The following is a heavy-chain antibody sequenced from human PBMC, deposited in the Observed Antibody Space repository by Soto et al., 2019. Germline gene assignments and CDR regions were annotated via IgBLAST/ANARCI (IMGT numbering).Heavy chain of an antibody. J-gene: IGHJ5*02. CDR1: GGSISPYY. Sequence: SETLSLTCTVSGGSISPYYWSWIRQPPGKGLEWIGYIHYSGSTNYNPSLKSRVTISMDTSRNQFSLKLNSVTAADTAVYYCATNPRSSAWYKWFAPWGQGTLVTVSS. V-gene: IGHV4-59*01. CDR2: IHYSGST. CDR3: ATNPRSSAWYKWFAP. D-gene: IGHD6-19*01.